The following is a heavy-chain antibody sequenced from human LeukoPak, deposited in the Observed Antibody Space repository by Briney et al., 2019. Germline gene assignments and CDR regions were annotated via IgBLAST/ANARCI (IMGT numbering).Heavy chain of an antibody. CDR1: GFTFSSYW. V-gene: IGHV3-7*01. CDR2: INQDGSAK. CDR3: ASAPNENYFDF. Sequence: GGSLRLSCAASGFTFSSYWMSWVRQVPGKGLEWVANINQDGSAKDYGGSVEGRFTISRDNAKNSLYLQMNSLTAEDTAVYFCASAPNENYFDFWGQGTLVTVSS. J-gene: IGHJ4*02.